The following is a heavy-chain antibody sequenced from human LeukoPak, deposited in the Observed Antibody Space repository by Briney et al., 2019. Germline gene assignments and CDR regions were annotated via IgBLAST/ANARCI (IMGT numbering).Heavy chain of an antibody. J-gene: IGHJ4*02. V-gene: IGHV3-43*01. CDR3: AKDRGVVDY. Sequence: GGSLRLSCAASGFTFDDYFMHWVRQGPGKGLEWVSVISWDGGSTSYADSVKGRFTISRDNSKNSLYLQMNSLRSEDSALYYCAKDRGVVDYWGQGTLVTVSS. D-gene: IGHD2-15*01. CDR2: ISWDGGST. CDR1: GFTFDDYF.